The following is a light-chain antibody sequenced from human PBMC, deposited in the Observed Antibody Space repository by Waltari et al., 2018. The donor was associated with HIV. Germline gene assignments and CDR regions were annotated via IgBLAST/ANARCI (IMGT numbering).Light chain of an antibody. CDR2: GNT. CDR1: SSNIGAGYD. CDR3: QSYDSSLNGWV. J-gene: IGLJ3*02. V-gene: IGLV1-40*01. Sequence: QSVLTRPPSVSGAPGRKVIISCTGSSSNIGAGYDVQWYQQCPGTAPKVLIYGNTNRPSGVPDRFSGSKSGNSASLAITGLQADDEADYYCQSYDSSLNGWVFGGGTKLTV.